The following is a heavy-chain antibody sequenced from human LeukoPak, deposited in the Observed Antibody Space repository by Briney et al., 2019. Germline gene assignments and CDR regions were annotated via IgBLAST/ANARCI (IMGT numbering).Heavy chain of an antibody. CDR1: GLTFSSYG. D-gene: IGHD1-26*01. J-gene: IGHJ4*02. CDR3: AKVFRGSYYNDY. CDR2: ISYDGSNK. Sequence: GGSLRLSCAASGLTFSSYGMHWVRQAPGKGLEWVAVISYDGSNKYYADSAKGRFTISRDNSKNTLYLQMNSLRAEDTAVYYCAKVFRGSYYNDYWGQGTLVTVSS. V-gene: IGHV3-30*18.